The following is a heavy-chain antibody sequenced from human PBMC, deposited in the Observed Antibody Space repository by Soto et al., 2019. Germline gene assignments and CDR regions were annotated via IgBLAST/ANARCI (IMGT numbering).Heavy chain of an antibody. CDR2: IYWDEDK. CDR3: APRDYGDYFDY. Sequence: QITLKESGPTLVKPTQTLTLTCTFSGFSLSAHGVGVGWIRQPPGKAPEWLALIYWDEDKRYSPSLKSRPTLPKDTPQNPVVLTMTNMVPVDPAPYFFAPRDYGDYFDYWGQGTLVTVSS. J-gene: IGHJ4*02. D-gene: IGHD4-17*01. V-gene: IGHV2-5*02. CDR1: GFSLSAHGVG.